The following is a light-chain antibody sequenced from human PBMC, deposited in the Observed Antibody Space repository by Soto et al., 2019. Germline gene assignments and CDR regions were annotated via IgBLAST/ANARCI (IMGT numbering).Light chain of an antibody. J-gene: IGKJ1*01. CDR3: QQYGTSPWT. CDR1: QSVSSSS. CDR2: GAS. Sequence: EIVLTQSPGTLSLSPGERATLSCRASQSVSSSSLVWYQQKTGQAPRLLMYGASNRAPGIPDRFSGSGSGTDFTLTISSLEPEDFAVYFCQQYGTSPWTFGKGTKVENK. V-gene: IGKV3-20*01.